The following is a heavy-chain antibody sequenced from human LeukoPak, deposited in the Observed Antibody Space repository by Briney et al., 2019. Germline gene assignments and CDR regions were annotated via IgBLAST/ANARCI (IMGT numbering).Heavy chain of an antibody. V-gene: IGHV4-61*08. CDR1: GASVGSAGYS. J-gene: IGHJ4*02. Sequence: SETLSLTCTVSGASVGSAGYSWSWIRQPPGGGLEWIGYVYYISNTNYNPSLKSRVTMSVNPSENQFSLKLNSVTAADTAMYYCARTQSQSGSYRYYFGYWGQGTLVTVSS. CDR2: VYYISNT. CDR3: ARTQSQSGSYRYYFGY. D-gene: IGHD1-26*01.